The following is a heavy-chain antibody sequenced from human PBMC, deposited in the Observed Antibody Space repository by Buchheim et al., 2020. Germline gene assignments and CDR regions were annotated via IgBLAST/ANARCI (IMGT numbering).Heavy chain of an antibody. D-gene: IGHD3-10*01. V-gene: IGHV3-11*01. CDR3: AKDLISGY. CDR1: GFTFSDSY. Sequence: QVHLVESGGALVKPGGSLRLSCAASGFTFSDSYMSWIRQAPGKGLEWVSYISSSGNTIYYADSVKGRFTISRDNAKNSFYLQMNSLSAEDTAVYYCAKDLISGYWGQGTL. J-gene: IGHJ4*02. CDR2: ISSSGNTI.